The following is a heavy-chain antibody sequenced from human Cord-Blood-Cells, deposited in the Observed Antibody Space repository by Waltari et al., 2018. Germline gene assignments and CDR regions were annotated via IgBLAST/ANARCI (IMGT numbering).Heavy chain of an antibody. D-gene: IGHD1-1*01. J-gene: IGHJ4*02. V-gene: IGHV4-34*01. CDR1: GGSFSGYY. Sequence: QVQLQQWGAGLLKPSETLSLTCAVYGGSFSGYYWSWIRQPPGKGLEWIGESSQSQRTNSSPSLKVRVTISVDTSKNQFSLKLSSVTAADTAVYYCARGYGGLTGTTSDHCDYWGQGTLVTVSS. CDR2: SSQSQRT. CDR3: ARGYGGLTGTTSDHCDY.